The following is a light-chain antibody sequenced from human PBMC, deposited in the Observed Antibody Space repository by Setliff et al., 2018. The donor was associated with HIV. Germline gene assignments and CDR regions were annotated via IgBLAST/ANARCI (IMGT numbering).Light chain of an antibody. CDR1: SSDVGGYNY. CDR3: TSYTSSSTLV. Sequence: QSALTQPASVSGSPGQSITISCTGTSSDVGGYNYVCWYQQHPGKAPKLMIYEVSNRPSGVSNRFSGSKSGNTASLTISGLQAKDEADYYRTSYTSSSTLVFGGGTKVTVL. V-gene: IGLV2-14*01. J-gene: IGLJ3*02. CDR2: EVS.